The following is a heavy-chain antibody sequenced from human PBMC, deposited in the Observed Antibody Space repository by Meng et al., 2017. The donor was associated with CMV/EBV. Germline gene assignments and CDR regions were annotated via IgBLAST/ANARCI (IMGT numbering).Heavy chain of an antibody. V-gene: IGHV1-18*01. CDR1: GYTFTSYG. D-gene: IGHD3-3*01. Sequence: ASVKVSCKASGYTFTSYGISWVRQAPGQGLEWMGWISAYNGNTNCAQKLQGRVTMTTDTSTSTAYMELRSLRSDDTAVYYCARDDEVLRFLEWLPHFDYWGQGTLVTVSS. CDR3: ARDDEVLRFLEWLPHFDY. CDR2: ISAYNGNT. J-gene: IGHJ4*02.